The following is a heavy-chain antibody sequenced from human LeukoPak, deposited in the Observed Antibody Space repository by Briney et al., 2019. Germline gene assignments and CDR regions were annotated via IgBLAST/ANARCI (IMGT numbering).Heavy chain of an antibody. D-gene: IGHD6-19*01. CDR3: VTLAYSSGWYYNDY. CDR1: GGSVSSGSYY. V-gene: IGHV4-61*01. CDR2: IYYSGST. J-gene: IGHJ4*02. Sequence: SETLSLTCTVSGGSVSSGSYYWSWIRQPPGKGLEWIGYIYYSGSTNYNPSLKSRVTISVDTSKNQFSLKLSSVTAADTAVYYCVTLAYSSGWYYNDYWGQGTLVTVSS.